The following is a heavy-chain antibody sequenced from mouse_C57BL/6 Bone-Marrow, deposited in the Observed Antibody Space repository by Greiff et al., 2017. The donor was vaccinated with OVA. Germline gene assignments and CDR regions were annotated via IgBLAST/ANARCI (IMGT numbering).Heavy chain of an antibody. CDR1: GYTFTSYW. CDR3: ARDYYGSSSYYTMDY. J-gene: IGHJ4*01. D-gene: IGHD1-1*01. CDR2: IDPSDSYT. Sequence: VQLKQPGAELVMPGASVKLSCKASGYTFTSYWMHWVKQRPGQGLEWIGEIDPSDSYTNYNQKFQGKSTLSVDKSYSTAYMQLRSLTSYDSAVYYSARDYYGSSSYYTMDYWGQGTSVTVSS. V-gene: IGHV1-69*01.